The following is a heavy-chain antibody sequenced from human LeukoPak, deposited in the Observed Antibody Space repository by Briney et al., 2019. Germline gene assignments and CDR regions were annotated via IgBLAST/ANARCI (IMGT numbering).Heavy chain of an antibody. Sequence: SETLSLTCAVYGGSFSGYYWSWIRQPPGKGLEWIGEINHSGSTNYNPSLKSRVTISVDTSKNQFSLKLSSVTAADTAVYYCARRRVGTTFYYYYYMDVWGKGTTVTISS. CDR2: INHSGST. V-gene: IGHV4-34*01. CDR3: ARRRVGTTFYYYYYMDV. D-gene: IGHD1-26*01. J-gene: IGHJ6*03. CDR1: GGSFSGYY.